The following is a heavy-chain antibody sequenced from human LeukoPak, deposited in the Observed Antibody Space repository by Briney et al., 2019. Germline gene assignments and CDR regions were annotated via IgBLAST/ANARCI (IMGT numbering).Heavy chain of an antibody. Sequence: GGSLRLSCAASGFTFRNHAMSWVRQAPGKGLERVSYIRSSGNTIYYADSVKGRFTISRDNAKNSVYLQMNSLRDEDTAVYYCARYGSYPEAFDYWGQGTLVTVSS. D-gene: IGHD1-26*01. CDR1: GFTFRNHA. CDR2: IRSSGNTI. V-gene: IGHV3-48*02. J-gene: IGHJ4*02. CDR3: ARYGSYPEAFDY.